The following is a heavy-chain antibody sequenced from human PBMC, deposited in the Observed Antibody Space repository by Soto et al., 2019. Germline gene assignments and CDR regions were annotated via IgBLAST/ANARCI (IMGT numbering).Heavy chain of an antibody. J-gene: IGHJ5*02. CDR2: IHYSGST. Sequence: PSETLPLTWTVSGGSISNYYWIWIRQPPGKGPEWIGYIHYSGSTKYNPSLKSRVTISVDTSKNHLSLRLNSVTAADTAVYYCARECRGLIFGGFDPWGKGILVTVSS. V-gene: IGHV4-59*01. D-gene: IGHD3-3*01. CDR1: GGSISNYY. CDR3: ARECRGLIFGGFDP.